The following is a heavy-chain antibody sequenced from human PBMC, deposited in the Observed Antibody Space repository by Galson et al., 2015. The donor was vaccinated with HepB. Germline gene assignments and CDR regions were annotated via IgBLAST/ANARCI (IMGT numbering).Heavy chain of an antibody. J-gene: IGHJ6*03. V-gene: IGHV3-53*01. CDR3: AKIYYYMDV. CDR2: IYSGGGT. CDR1: GFTVSSKS. Sequence: SLRLSCAASGFTVSSKSMTWVRQAPGKGLEWVSVIYSGGGTYYADSVRGRFTISRDNSKNTLYLQMNSLTAEDTAVYYCAKIYYYMDVWGRGTTVTVSS.